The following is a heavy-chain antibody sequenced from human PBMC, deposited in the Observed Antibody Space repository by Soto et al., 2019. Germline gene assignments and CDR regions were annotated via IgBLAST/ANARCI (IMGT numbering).Heavy chain of an antibody. Sequence: QVQLVESGGGVVQPGRSLRLSCAASGFTFSSYGMHWVRQAPGKGLEWVAVIWYDGSNKYYADSVKGRFTISRDNSKNTLYLQMNSLRAEDTAVYYCARSPSIAVAGILDYWGQGTLVTVSS. D-gene: IGHD6-19*01. CDR2: IWYDGSNK. CDR1: GFTFSSYG. J-gene: IGHJ4*02. V-gene: IGHV3-33*01. CDR3: ARSPSIAVAGILDY.